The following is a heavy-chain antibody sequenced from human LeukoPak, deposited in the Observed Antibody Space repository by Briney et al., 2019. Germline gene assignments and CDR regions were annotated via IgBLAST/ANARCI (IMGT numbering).Heavy chain of an antibody. CDR2: IYNSENT. CDR1: DGSISNYY. D-gene: IGHD4-23*01. V-gene: IGHV4-59*01. J-gene: IGHJ4*02. CDR3: ARGYGGNSRYFHY. Sequence: SETLSLTCTVSDGSISNYYWNWIRQPPGKGLEWIGYIYNSENTNYNPSLKSRVTISVDTSKDQFSLKLSSVTAADTAVYYCARGYGGNSRYFHYWGQGTLVTVSS.